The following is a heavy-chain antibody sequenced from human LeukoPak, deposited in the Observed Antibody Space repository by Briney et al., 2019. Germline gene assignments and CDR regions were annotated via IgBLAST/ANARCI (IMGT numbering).Heavy chain of an antibody. CDR3: AKDFDGSTWFGRNYMDV. Sequence: ASVKVSCKASGYTFTSYGISWVRQAPGQGLEWMGWISAYNGNTNYAQKLQGRVTMTTDTSTSTAYMELRSLRSDDTAVYCCAKDFDGSTWFGRNYMDVWGKGTTVTVSS. D-gene: IGHD6-13*01. CDR2: ISAYNGNT. J-gene: IGHJ6*03. CDR1: GYTFTSYG. V-gene: IGHV1-18*01.